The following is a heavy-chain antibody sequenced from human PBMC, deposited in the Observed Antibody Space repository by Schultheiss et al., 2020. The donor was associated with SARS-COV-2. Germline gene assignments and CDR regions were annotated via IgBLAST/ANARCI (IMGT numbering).Heavy chain of an antibody. CDR2: ISSSSSYI. Sequence: GGSLRLSCAASGFTFSSYSMNWVRQAPGKGLEWVSSISSSSSYIYYADSVKGRFTISRDNAKNSLYLQMNSLRAEDTAVYYCAKDSWAYYDFWSGYYTGGDYWGQGTLVTVSS. CDR3: AKDSWAYYDFWSGYYTGGDY. J-gene: IGHJ4*02. CDR1: GFTFSSYS. V-gene: IGHV3-21*04. D-gene: IGHD3-3*01.